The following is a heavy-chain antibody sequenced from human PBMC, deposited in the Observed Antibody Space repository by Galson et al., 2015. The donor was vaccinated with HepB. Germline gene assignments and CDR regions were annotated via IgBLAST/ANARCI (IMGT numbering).Heavy chain of an antibody. J-gene: IGHJ3*02. CDR1: RFTFSSYG. Sequence: SLRLSCAASRFTFSSYGMHWVRQAPGKGQEWVAVISHDGRSKYYSDSVKGRFTISRDNSKNTLYLQMNSLRIEDTAVYYCARDEMVGDTLDAFDKWGQGTMVTVSS. V-gene: IGHV3-30*03. D-gene: IGHD1-26*01. CDR2: ISHDGRSK. CDR3: ARDEMVGDTLDAFDK.